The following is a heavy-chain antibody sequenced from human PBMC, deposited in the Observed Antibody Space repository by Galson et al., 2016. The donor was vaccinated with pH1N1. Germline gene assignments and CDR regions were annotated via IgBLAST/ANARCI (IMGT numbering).Heavy chain of an antibody. CDR1: GFTFSSYS. CDR3: ARDQGGYGSGRVPAYYYYMDV. D-gene: IGHD3-10*01. V-gene: IGHV3-48*04. J-gene: IGHJ6*03. CDR2: ISSSSSTI. Sequence: SLRLSCAASGFTFSSYSMNWVRQAPGKGLEWVSYISSSSSTIYYADSVKGRFTISRDNAKNSLYLQMNSLRAEDTAVYYCARDQGGYGSGRVPAYYYYMDVWGKGTTVTVSS.